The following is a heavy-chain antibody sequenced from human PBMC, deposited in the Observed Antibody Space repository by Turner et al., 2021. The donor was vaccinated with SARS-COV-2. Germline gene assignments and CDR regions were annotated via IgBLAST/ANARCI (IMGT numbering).Heavy chain of an antibody. CDR1: GFTVRSNY. Sequence: EVQLVESGGGLVQPGGSLRLSCAASGFTVRSNYMSWVRQAPGKGLEWVGIIYSGGRTYYADSVKGRFTISRDNSKNTLYLQMNSLRAEDTAVYYCASEQDSSGFVGMDVWGQGTTVTVSS. CDR2: IYSGGRT. J-gene: IGHJ6*02. CDR3: ASEQDSSGFVGMDV. D-gene: IGHD3-22*01. V-gene: IGHV3-66*01.